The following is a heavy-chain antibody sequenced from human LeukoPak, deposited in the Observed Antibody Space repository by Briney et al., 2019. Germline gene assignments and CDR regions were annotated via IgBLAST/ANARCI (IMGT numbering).Heavy chain of an antibody. J-gene: IGHJ6*02. V-gene: IGHV1-18*01. CDR3: AREQSTYYYYYGMDV. CDR1: GYTFTSYG. D-gene: IGHD6-19*01. Sequence: ASVKVSCKASGYTFTSYGISWVRQAPGQGLEWMGWISAYNGNTNYAQKLQGRVTMTTDTSTSTAYMELRSLRSDDTAVYYCAREQSTYYYYYGMDVWGQGTTVTVSS. CDR2: ISAYNGNT.